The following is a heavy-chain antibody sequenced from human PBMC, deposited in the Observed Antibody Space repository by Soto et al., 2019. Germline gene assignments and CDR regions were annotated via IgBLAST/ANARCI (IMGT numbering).Heavy chain of an antibody. CDR3: ALWAFCGLGSCYPYY. Sequence: GESLKISCKASGYSFTRYWIGWVRQMPEKGLEWMGIIHPADSAIKYSPSSQGQVTISADKSITTAYLQWTSLKASDTAVYYCALWAFCGLGSCYPYYWGQRTLVTVSS. V-gene: IGHV5-51*01. D-gene: IGHD2-15*01. J-gene: IGHJ4*02. CDR2: IHPADSAI. CDR1: GYSFTRYW.